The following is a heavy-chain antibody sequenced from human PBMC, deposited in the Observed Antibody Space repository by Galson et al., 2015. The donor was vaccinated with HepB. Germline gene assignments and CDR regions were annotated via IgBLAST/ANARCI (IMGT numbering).Heavy chain of an antibody. J-gene: IGHJ4*02. CDR1: GGSISSSSYY. V-gene: IGHV4-39*01. D-gene: IGHD2-2*01. CDR3: ARHPYQPLFFDY. CDR2: IYYSGST. Sequence: ETLSLTCTVSGGSISSSSYYWGWIRQPPGKGLEWIGSIYYSGSTYYNPSLKSRVTISVDTSKNQFSLKLSSVTAADTAVYYCARHPYQPLFFDYWGQGTLVTVSS.